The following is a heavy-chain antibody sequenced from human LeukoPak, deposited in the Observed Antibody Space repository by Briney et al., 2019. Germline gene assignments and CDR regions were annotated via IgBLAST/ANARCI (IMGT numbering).Heavy chain of an antibody. Sequence: SETLSLTCAVYGGSFSGYYWSWIRQPPGKGLEWIGEINHSGSTNYNPSLKSRVTISVDTSKNQFSLKLSSVTAADTAVYYCARQLLWFGESEYYYYGMDVWGQGTTVTVSS. V-gene: IGHV4-34*01. CDR1: GGSFSGYY. J-gene: IGHJ6*02. CDR2: INHSGST. CDR3: ARQLLWFGESEYYYYGMDV. D-gene: IGHD3-10*01.